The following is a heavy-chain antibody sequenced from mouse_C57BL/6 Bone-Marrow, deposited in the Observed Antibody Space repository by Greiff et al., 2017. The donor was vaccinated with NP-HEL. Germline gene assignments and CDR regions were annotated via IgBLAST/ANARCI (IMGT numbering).Heavy chain of an antibody. D-gene: IGHD1-2*01. CDR3: ARGGYGPWFAY. CDR1: GYTFTDYN. J-gene: IGHJ3*01. CDR2: INPNNGGT. Sequence: VQLKQSGPELVKPGASVKMSCKASGYTFTDYNMHWVKQSHGKSLEWIGYINPNNGGTSYNQKFKGKATLTVNKSSSTAYMELRSLTSEDSAVYYCARGGYGPWFAYWGQGTLVTVSA. V-gene: IGHV1-22*01.